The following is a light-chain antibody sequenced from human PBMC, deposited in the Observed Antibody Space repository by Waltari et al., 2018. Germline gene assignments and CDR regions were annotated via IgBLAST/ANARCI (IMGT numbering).Light chain of an antibody. Sequence: QLVLTQSPSASASLGASVKLTCTLSSGHINNVIAWLQQRPEKGPRHLMKVNSDGSHNKGDEIPDRFSGSGSGAERYLSISSLQSEDEADYICQTGGHGTWVFGGGTKLTVL. J-gene: IGLJ3*02. CDR1: SGHINNV. CDR3: QTGGHGTWV. CDR2: VNSDGSH. V-gene: IGLV4-69*01.